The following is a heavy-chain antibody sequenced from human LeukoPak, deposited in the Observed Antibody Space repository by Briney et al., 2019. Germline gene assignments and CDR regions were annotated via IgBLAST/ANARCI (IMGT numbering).Heavy chain of an antibody. CDR3: ARGESAGSGWFDP. D-gene: IGHD1-1*01. CDR2: IYYSGST. Sequence: SETLSLTCTVSGDSINNYYWNWIRQPPGRGLDWIGYIYYSGSTNYNPSLKSRVTISVDTSKNQFSLKLTSVTAADTAVYYCARGESAGSGWFDPWGQGTLVTVSS. V-gene: IGHV4-59*01. J-gene: IGHJ5*02. CDR1: GDSINNYY.